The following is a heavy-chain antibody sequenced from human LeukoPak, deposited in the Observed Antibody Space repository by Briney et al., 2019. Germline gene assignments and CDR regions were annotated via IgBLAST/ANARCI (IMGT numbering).Heavy chain of an antibody. D-gene: IGHD2-2*01. V-gene: IGHV3-7*03. J-gene: IGHJ4*02. CDR2: IKQDGSEK. CDR1: GFTFSSYW. CDR3: AKGLLGVIPAASFFDY. Sequence: PGGSLRLSCAASGFTFSSYWMTWVRQAPGKGLEWVANIKQDGSEKYYVDSVKGRFTISRDNAKNSLSLQMNSLRAEDTALYYCAKGLLGVIPAASFFDYWGQGTLVTVSS.